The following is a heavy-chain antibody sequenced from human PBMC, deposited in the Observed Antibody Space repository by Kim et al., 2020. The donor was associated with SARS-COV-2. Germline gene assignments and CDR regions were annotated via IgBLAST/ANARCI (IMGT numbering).Heavy chain of an antibody. D-gene: IGHD3-22*01. V-gene: IGHV1-18*04. CDR3: ARDDGYYDSSGYSYFDY. CDR1: GYTFTSYG. J-gene: IGHJ4*02. Sequence: ASVKVSCKASGYTFTSYGISWVRQAPGQGLEWMGWISAYNGNTNYAQKLQGRVTMTTDTSTSTAYMELRSLRSDDTAVYYCARDDGYYDSSGYSYFDYWGQGTLVTVSS. CDR2: ISAYNGNT.